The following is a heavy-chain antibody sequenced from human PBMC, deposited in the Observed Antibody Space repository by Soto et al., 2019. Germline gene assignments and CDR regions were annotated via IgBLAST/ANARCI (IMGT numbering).Heavy chain of an antibody. CDR2: IIPIFGTA. J-gene: IGHJ5*02. CDR3: ARDLAPSFANSGQYP. V-gene: IGHV1-69*12. CDR1: GGTFSSYA. Sequence: QVQLVQSGAEVKKPGSSVKVSCKASGGTFSSYAISWVRQAPGQGLEWMGGIIPIFGTANYAQKFQGRVTITADESTSTAYMELSILRSEYMAAYYCARDLAPSFANSGQYPWGQGTLVTVSS. D-gene: IGHD5-12*01.